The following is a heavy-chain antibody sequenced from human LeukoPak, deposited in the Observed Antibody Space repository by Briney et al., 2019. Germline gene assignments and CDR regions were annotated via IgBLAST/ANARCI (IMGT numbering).Heavy chain of an antibody. CDR3: ANYCSSTSCYSSLSDY. CDR2: ISGSGGST. CDR1: GFTFSSYA. V-gene: IGHV3-23*01. J-gene: IGHJ4*02. Sequence: GGSLRLSCAASGFTFSSYAMSWVRQAPGKGLEWVSAISGSGGSTYYADSVKGRFIISRDNSKNTLYLQMNSLRAEDTAVYYCANYCSSTSCYSSLSDYWGQGTLVTVSS. D-gene: IGHD2-2*01.